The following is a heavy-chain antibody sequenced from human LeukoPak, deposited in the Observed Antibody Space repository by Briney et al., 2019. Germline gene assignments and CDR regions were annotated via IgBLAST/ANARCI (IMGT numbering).Heavy chain of an antibody. D-gene: IGHD3-22*01. V-gene: IGHV4-39*01. J-gene: IGHJ3*02. CDR2: IYYSGST. CDR3: ARPQYYDSSGYYPGAFDI. CDR1: GGSISSSSYY. Sequence: SETLSLTCTVSGGSISSSSYYWGWIRQPPGKGLEWIGSIYYSGSTYYNPSLKSRVTISVDTSKNQFSLKLSSVTAADTAVYYCARPQYYDSSGYYPGAFDIWGQGTMVIVSS.